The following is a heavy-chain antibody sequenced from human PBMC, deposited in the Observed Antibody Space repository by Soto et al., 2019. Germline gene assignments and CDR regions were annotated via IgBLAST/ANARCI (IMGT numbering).Heavy chain of an antibody. D-gene: IGHD5-18*01. CDR1: GFTFSSYG. V-gene: IGHV3-33*01. Sequence: VQLVESGGGVVQPGRSLRLSCAASGFTFSSYGMHWVRQAPGKGLEWVAVIWYDGSNKYYADSVKGRFTISRDNSKNTLYLQMNSLRAEGAAVYSCAREGDVDTAMVNEEESSELDVWGQGTTVTVSS. CDR3: AREGDVDTAMVNEEESSELDV. CDR2: IWYDGSNK. J-gene: IGHJ6*02.